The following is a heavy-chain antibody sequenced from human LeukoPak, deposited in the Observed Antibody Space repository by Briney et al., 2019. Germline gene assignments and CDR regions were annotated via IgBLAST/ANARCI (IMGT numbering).Heavy chain of an antibody. J-gene: IGHJ4*02. Sequence: PGGSLRLSCAASGFTFSNSWMSWVRQAPGKGLEWVANIKRDGSENHYVDSVKGRFTLSRDNAKSSLFLQMNSLRAEDTAVYYCEGSAGYWGQGTLVTVAS. CDR1: GFTFSNSW. V-gene: IGHV3-7*01. CDR3: EGSAGY. CDR2: IKRDGSEN.